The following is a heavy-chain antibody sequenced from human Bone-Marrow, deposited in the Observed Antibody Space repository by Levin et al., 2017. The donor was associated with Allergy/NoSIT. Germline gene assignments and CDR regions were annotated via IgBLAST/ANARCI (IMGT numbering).Heavy chain of an antibody. CDR1: GFMFSAHA. J-gene: IGHJ3*01. CDR3: ARDRGAVADLDAFDV. V-gene: IGHV3-30*04. Sequence: GESLKISCAASGFMFSAHALHWVRQAPGKGLEWLAVISSDGRTKYYADSVKGRLIISRDNSQRALYLQMNSLTIDDTALYYCARDRGAVADLDAFDVWGQGTVVTVSS. D-gene: IGHD6-19*01. CDR2: ISSDGRTK.